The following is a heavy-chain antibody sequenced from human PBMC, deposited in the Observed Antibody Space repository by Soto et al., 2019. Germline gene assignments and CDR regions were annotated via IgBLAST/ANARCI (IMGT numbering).Heavy chain of an antibody. CDR3: ARRRATAGIVVDY. J-gene: IGHJ4*02. V-gene: IGHV1-8*01. D-gene: IGHD6-13*01. CDR2: MNPHSGNT. Sequence: ASVKVSCKASGYTFTSYGINWVRQATGQGLEWMGWMNPHSGNTGYAQKFQGRVTMTGNTSITTAYMELSGLRSEDTAVYYCARRRATAGIVVDYWGQGTLVTVSS. CDR1: GYTFTSYG.